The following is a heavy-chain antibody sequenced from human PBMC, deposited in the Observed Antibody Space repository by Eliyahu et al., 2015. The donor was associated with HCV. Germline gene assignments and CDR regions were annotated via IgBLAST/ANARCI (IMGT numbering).Heavy chain of an antibody. J-gene: IGHJ4*02. V-gene: IGHV3-33*01. Sequence: QVQLVESGGGVVQPGRSLRLSCAVSGFTFSNYGMHWVRQAPGKGLEWVAVIWYDGSNKYYADSVKGRFTISRDNSKNTLYLQMNSLRAEDTAVYYCARVHDSAGVVMGDYWGQGTLVTVSS. CDR3: ARVHDSAGVVMGDY. CDR2: IWYDGSNK. D-gene: IGHD2-21*01. CDR1: GFTFSNYG.